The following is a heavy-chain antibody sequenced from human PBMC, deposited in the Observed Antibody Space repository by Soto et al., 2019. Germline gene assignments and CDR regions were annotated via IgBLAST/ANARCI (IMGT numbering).Heavy chain of an antibody. V-gene: IGHV4-59*08. CDR2: ISYSGST. CDR3: ARADPVASVGY. CDR1: GASMSSHY. Sequence: PSETLSLTCTVSGASMSSHYWTWLRQSPGKGLEWIGYISYSGSTYYNPSHKSRVTISADTSRNQFSLKLSAVISADTAVYYCARADPVASVGYWRQGALVTVSS. J-gene: IGHJ4*02. D-gene: IGHD2-21*01.